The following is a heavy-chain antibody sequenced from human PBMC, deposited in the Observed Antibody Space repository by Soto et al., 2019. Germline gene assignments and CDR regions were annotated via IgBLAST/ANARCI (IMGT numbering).Heavy chain of an antibody. J-gene: IGHJ3*02. Sequence: GGSLRLSCTASGFTFGDYAMSWFRQAPGKGLEWVGFIRSKAYGGTTEYAASVKGRFTISREDSKSIAYLQMNSLKTEDTAVYYCTRANDYIWGSYRFSAFDIWGQGTMVTVSS. D-gene: IGHD3-16*02. CDR2: IRSKAYGGTT. CDR1: GFTFGDYA. CDR3: TRANDYIWGSYRFSAFDI. V-gene: IGHV3-49*03.